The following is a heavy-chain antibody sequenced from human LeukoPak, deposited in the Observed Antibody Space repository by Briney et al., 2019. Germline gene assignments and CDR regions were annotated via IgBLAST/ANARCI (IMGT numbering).Heavy chain of an antibody. J-gene: IGHJ4*02. CDR1: GFTFSNYW. CDR2: IKQDGSEK. Sequence: PGGSLRLSCAASGFTFSNYWMSWVRQSPGRGLEGVANIKQDGSEKYYVDSVKGRFTISRDNAKNSLYLQMNSLRAEDTAVYYCARDSDRGAYDYWGQGTLVTVSS. CDR3: ARDSDRGAYDY. D-gene: IGHD2-21*01. V-gene: IGHV3-7*01.